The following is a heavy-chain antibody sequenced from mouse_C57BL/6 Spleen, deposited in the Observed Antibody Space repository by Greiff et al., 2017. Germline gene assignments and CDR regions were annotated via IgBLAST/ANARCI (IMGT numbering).Heavy chain of an antibody. CDR2: INPSTGGT. Sequence: VQLQQSGPELVKPGASVKISCKASGYSFTGYYMNWVKQSPEKSLEWIGEINPSTGGTTYNQKFKAKATLTVDKSSSTAYMQLKSLTSEDSAVYYCARSAKVSSTDYFDYWGQGTTLTVSS. D-gene: IGHD1-1*01. V-gene: IGHV1-42*01. CDR1: GYSFTGYY. CDR3: ARSAKVSSTDYFDY. J-gene: IGHJ2*01.